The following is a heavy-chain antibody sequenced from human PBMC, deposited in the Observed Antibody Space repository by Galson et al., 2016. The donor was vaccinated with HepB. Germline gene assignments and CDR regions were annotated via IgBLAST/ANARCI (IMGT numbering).Heavy chain of an antibody. J-gene: IGHJ6*02. CDR2: IIPNFGPA. CDR1: GGTFSSYA. Sequence: SVKVSCKDSGGTFSSYAISWVRQTPGQGLEWMGGIIPNFGPANYAQKFQGRVTITADVSTSTAYMELSSLRSEDTAMYYCATYSGSYFSDYYYYGMDVWGQGPTVTVSS. D-gene: IGHD3-10*01. CDR3: ATYSGSYFSDYYYYGMDV. V-gene: IGHV1-69*13.